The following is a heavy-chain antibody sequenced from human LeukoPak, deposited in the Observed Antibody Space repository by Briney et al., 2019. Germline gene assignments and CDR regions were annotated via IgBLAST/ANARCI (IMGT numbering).Heavy chain of an antibody. V-gene: IGHV4-38-2*02. CDR1: DYSISSGYY. CDR3: ARDVSDYDFWSGYYISGIEIGFDY. Sequence: SETLSLTCTVSDYSISSGYYWGWIRQPPGKGLEWIGSIYHSGSTYYNPSLKSRVTISVDTSKNQFSLKLSSVTAADTAVYYCARDVSDYDFWSGYYISGIEIGFDYWGQGTLVTVSS. D-gene: IGHD3-3*01. J-gene: IGHJ4*02. CDR2: IYHSGST.